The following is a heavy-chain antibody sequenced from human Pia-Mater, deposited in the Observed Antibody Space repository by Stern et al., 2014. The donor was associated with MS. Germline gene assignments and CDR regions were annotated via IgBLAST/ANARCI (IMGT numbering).Heavy chain of an antibody. CDR3: AREPSGTYPGYFDN. CDR2: ISDDGNTK. J-gene: IGHJ4*02. V-gene: IGHV3-30*03. Sequence: VQLVESGGGVVQPGRSLRLSCAASGYTFSSYSMHWVRQAPGKGLEFVAFISDDGNTKFYADSLKDRFTISRDNSKNTLYLQLNTLRPEDTAVYYGAREPSGTYPGYFDNWGQGTLVTVSS. D-gene: IGHD1-26*01. CDR1: GYTFSSYS.